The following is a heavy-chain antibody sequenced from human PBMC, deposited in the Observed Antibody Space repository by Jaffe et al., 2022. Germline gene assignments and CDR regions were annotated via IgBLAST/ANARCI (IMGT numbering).Heavy chain of an antibody. J-gene: IGHJ5*02. Sequence: QLQLQESGPGLVKPSETLSLTCTVSGGSISSSSYYWGWIRQPPGKGLEWIGSIYYSGSTYYNPSLKSRVTISVDTSKNQFSLKLSSVTAADTAVYYCARGATVTTGLGTWFDPWGQGTLVTVSS. V-gene: IGHV4-39*01. CDR1: GGSISSSSYY. CDR2: IYYSGST. CDR3: ARGATVTTGLGTWFDP. D-gene: IGHD4-17*01.